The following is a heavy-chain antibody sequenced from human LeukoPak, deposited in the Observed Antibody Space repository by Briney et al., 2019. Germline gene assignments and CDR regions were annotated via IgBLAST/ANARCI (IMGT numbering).Heavy chain of an antibody. CDR1: GFIFCDYY. D-gene: IGHD6-6*01. V-gene: IGHV3-11*04. J-gene: IGHJ6*03. Sequence: GGSLRLSCAASGFIFCDYYINWIRQAPGKGLEWILYISSSGTTIYYADSVKGRFTISRDNVKNSLYLPMDSLRAEDTAVYYCARDAGGIAARPGYYHYMDVWGKGTTVTASS. CDR2: ISSSGTTI. CDR3: ARDAGGIAARPGYYHYMDV.